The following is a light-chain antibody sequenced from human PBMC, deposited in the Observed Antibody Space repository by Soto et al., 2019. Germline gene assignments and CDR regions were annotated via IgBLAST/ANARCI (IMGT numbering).Light chain of an antibody. J-gene: IGKJ4*01. V-gene: IGKV1-6*01. CDR1: QGIRND. Sequence: ANQMTQCPCCLSKSVGDRVTITCRASQGIRNDLGWYQQKPEKAPRLLIYAASSLESGVPSRFSGSGSGTDFTLTISSLQPEDFATYFCLQDYNYPLTFGGGTKVDIK. CDR3: LQDYNYPLT. CDR2: AAS.